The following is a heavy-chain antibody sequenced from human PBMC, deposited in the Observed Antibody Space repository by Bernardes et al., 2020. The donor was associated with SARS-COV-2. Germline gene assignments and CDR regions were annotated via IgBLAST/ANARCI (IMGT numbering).Heavy chain of an antibody. V-gene: IGHV4-39*01. CDR2: IYYSGST. J-gene: IGHJ4*02. CDR3: ARFGDYYDSSAPSGGFDY. Sequence: PSRTCTVSGGSISSSSYYWGWIRQPPGKGLEWIGSIYYSGSTYYNPSLKSRVTISVDTSKNQFSLKLSSVTAADTAVYYCARFGDYYDSSAPSGGFDYWGQGTLVTVSS. D-gene: IGHD3-22*01. CDR1: GGSISSSSYY.